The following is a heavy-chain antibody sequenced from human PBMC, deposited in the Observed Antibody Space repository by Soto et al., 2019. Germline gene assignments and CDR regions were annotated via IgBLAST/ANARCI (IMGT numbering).Heavy chain of an antibody. CDR2: ISSSGTYI. J-gene: IGHJ5*02. CDR1: GFHFIRYN. D-gene: IGHD4-4*01. CDR3: ARDLNDYSAWGRDNWFDP. V-gene: IGHV3-21*01. Sequence: EVQLVESGGALVTPGGPLSLSCAASGFHFIRYNMNWVLQAPGKWLEGVASISSSGTYIYYADSVKGRFTISRDNAKNSLYLQMNSVRAEDTAVYYCARDLNDYSAWGRDNWFDPWGQGTLVAVSS.